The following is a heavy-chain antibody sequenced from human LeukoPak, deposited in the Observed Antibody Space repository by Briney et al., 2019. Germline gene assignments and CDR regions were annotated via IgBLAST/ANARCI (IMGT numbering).Heavy chain of an antibody. CDR1: GFTFSNYD. CDR3: ATIVLLFFGESLAAGHVDRDV. CDR2: ISHDGTKT. V-gene: IGHV3-30*03. D-gene: IGHD3-10*01. J-gene: IGHJ6*03. Sequence: PAGGSLRLSCAASGFTFSNYDMHWVRQAPGKGLEWVAVISHDGTKTYYIDSVKGRFTISRDNSKNTLYLQMNTLRAEDTGVYFCATIVLLFFGESLAAGHVDRDVWGKGTTVTVSS.